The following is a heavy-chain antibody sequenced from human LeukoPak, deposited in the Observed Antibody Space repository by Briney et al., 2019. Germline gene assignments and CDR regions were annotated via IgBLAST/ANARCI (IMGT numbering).Heavy chain of an antibody. V-gene: IGHV4-30-4*01. CDR3: AREPSGYYDNWFDP. D-gene: IGHD3-22*01. CDR1: GGSISTNDYF. Sequence: SESLSLTCTVSGGSISTNDYFWSWIRQSPEKGLEWIGYIHYSGITKSNPSLESRLTLSVDTSKNQLSLRLTSVTAADTAVYYCAREPSGYYDNWFDPWGQGTLVTVSS. J-gene: IGHJ5*02. CDR2: IHYSGIT.